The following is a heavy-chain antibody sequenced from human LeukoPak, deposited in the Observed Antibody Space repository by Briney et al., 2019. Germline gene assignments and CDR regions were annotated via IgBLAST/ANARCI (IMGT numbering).Heavy chain of an antibody. CDR1: GGSISSYY. D-gene: IGHD2-15*01. J-gene: IGHJ6*02. CDR2: IYTSSGST. V-gene: IGHV4-4*07. Sequence: SETLSLTCTVSGGSISSYYWSWIRQPPGKGLEWLGRIYTSSGSTNHSPSLKSRVTISLDRSKNQFSLKLSSVTAADTAVYYCARDRVESSGYYYYYGMDVWGQGTTVTVSS. CDR3: ARDRVESSGYYYYYGMDV.